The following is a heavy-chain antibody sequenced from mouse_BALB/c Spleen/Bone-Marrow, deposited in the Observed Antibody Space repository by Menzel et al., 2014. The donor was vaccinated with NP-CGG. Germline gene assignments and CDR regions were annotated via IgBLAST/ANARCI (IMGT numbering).Heavy chain of an antibody. Sequence: EVKVVESGGGLVKPGGPLKLSCAASGFTFSSYAMSWVRQTPEKRLEWVASISSGGSTYYPDSVKGRFTISRDNARNILYLQMSSLRSEDTAMYYCARWYYGSGFAYWGQGTLVTVSA. J-gene: IGHJ3*01. D-gene: IGHD1-1*01. V-gene: IGHV5-6-5*01. CDR3: ARWYYGSGFAY. CDR2: ISSGGST. CDR1: GFTFSSYA.